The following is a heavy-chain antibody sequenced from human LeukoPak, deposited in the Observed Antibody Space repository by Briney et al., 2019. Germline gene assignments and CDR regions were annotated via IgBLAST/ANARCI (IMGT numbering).Heavy chain of an antibody. CDR2: ISSSGSTI. CDR3: ARDGGYYYDSSGYSSFIDY. V-gene: IGHV3-48*04. CDR1: GFTFSSYG. J-gene: IGHJ4*02. D-gene: IGHD3-22*01. Sequence: GGSLRLSCAASGFTFSSYGMNWVRQAPGKGLEWVSYISSSGSTIYYADSVKGRFTISRDNAKNSLYLQMNSLRAEDTAVYYCARDGGYYYDSSGYSSFIDYWGQGTLVTVSS.